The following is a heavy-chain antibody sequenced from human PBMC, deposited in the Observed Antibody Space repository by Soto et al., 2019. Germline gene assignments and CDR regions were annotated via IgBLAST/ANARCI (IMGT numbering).Heavy chain of an antibody. J-gene: IGHJ6*02. CDR3: AKDSFGRSGVTYYYYYGMDV. D-gene: IGHD3-3*01. Sequence: EVQLLESGGGLVQPGGSLRLSCAASGFTFSSYAMSWVRQAPGKGLEWVSAISGSGGSTYYADSVKGRFTISRDNSKNTLYLQMNSLRAEDTAVYYCAKDSFGRSGVTYYYYYGMDVWGQGTTVTVSS. CDR2: ISGSGGST. V-gene: IGHV3-23*01. CDR1: GFTFSSYA.